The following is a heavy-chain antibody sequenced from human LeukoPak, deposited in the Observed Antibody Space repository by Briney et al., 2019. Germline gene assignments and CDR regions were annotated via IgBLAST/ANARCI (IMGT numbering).Heavy chain of an antibody. CDR3: ARVTFNYFGSGDAFDI. D-gene: IGHD3-10*01. J-gene: IGHJ3*02. V-gene: IGHV3-66*01. CDR2: IYSDGST. CDR1: GFTVSSNY. Sequence: GGSLRLSCAASGFTVSSNYMSWVRQAPGKGLEWVSIIYSDGSTYYADSVKGRFTISRDNSKNTLYLKMNSLRAEDTAVYYFARVTFNYFGSGDAFDIWGQGTMVTVSS.